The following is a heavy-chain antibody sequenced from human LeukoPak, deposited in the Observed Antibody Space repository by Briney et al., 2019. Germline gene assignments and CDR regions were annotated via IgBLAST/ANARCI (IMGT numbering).Heavy chain of an antibody. CDR1: GYTFTSYD. CDR2: IIPIFGTA. Sequence: SVEVSCKASGYTFTSYDISWVRQAPGQGLEWMGGIIPIFGTANYAQKFQGRVTITADESTSTAYMELSRLRSDDTAMYYCATGRAAGTPDYMDVWGKGTTVT. V-gene: IGHV1-69*13. J-gene: IGHJ6*03. D-gene: IGHD6-13*01. CDR3: ATGRAAGTPDYMDV.